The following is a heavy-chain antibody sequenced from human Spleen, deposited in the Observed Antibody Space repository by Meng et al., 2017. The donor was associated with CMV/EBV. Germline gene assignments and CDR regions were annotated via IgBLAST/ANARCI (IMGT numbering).Heavy chain of an antibody. V-gene: IGHV3-74*01. CDR1: GFTFSNYW. Sequence: GGSLRLSCAASGFTFSNYWMHWVRQAPGEGLVWVSHINSDGSSTTYADSVKGRFTISRDNAKNTLYLQMNSLRAEDTAIYFCARDPMTSGGMDVWGQGTLVTVSS. J-gene: IGHJ4*02. D-gene: IGHD3-16*01. CDR3: ARDPMTSGGMDV. CDR2: INSDGSST.